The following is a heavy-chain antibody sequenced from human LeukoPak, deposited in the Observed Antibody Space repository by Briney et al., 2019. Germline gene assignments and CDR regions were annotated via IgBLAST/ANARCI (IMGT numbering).Heavy chain of an antibody. CDR1: GLTFSSSH. J-gene: IGHJ4*02. CDR2: SSSSSSRI. V-gene: IGHV3-21*01. D-gene: IGHD6-19*01. Sequence: VGSLRLSCVSSGLTFSSSHMSWVRPAPGRGLEWVSSSSSSSSRIFDADALKSRFTTSSDNAKNSLYLQMNSLRAEDTAVYYCARSPGGWYHDYWGQGTLVTVSS. CDR3: ARSPGGWYHDY.